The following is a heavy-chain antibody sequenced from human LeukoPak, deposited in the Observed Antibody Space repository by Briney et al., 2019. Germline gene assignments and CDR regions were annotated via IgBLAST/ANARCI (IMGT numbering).Heavy chain of an antibody. J-gene: IGHJ5*02. CDR2: INIGGTNT. V-gene: IGHV3-11*01. CDR3: ATDGAGFDT. CDR1: GCTFNDYY. Sequence: PGGSLRLSCAASGCTFNDYYMSWIRQAPGKGLEWLSYINIGGTNTHYADSVKGRFTISRDNAKKSLYLEMNNLRAEDTAVYYCATDGAGFDTWGQGVLVTVSS.